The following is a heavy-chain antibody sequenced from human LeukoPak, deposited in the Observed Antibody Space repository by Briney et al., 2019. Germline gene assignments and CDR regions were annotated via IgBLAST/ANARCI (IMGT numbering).Heavy chain of an antibody. CDR3: ASGSVDFCSSTSCPVYYFDY. V-gene: IGHV4-30-4*01. CDR2: IYYSGST. Sequence: SQTLSLTCTVSGGSNSSGDYYWSWIRQPPGKGLEWIGYIYYSGSTYYNPSLKSRVTISVDTSKNQFSLKLSSVTAADTAVYYCASGSVDFCSSTSCPVYYFDYWGQGTLVTVSS. D-gene: IGHD2-2*01. CDR1: GGSNSSGDYY. J-gene: IGHJ4*02.